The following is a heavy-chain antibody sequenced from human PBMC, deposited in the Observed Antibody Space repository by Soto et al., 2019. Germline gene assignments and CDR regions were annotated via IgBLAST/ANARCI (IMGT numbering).Heavy chain of an antibody. J-gene: IGHJ6*02. V-gene: IGHV1-69*13. Sequence: SVNVSCKSSGGTFSSYSISWVRRAPGQGLECMGGIIPIFGTANYAQKFQGRVTITADESTSTAYMELSSLRPEDTAVYYCARYDFWSGYSPPDYYYGMDVWGQGTTVTVSS. CDR2: IIPIFGTA. D-gene: IGHD3-3*01. CDR3: ARYDFWSGYSPPDYYYGMDV. CDR1: GGTFSSYS.